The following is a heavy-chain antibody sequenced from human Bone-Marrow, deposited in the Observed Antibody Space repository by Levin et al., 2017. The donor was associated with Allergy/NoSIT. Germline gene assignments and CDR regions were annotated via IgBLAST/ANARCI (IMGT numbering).Heavy chain of an antibody. D-gene: IGHD3-22*01. CDR2: ISSSSSYI. Sequence: PGGSLRLSCAASGFTFSSYSMNWVRQAPGKGLEWVSSISSSSSYIYYADSVKGRFTISRDNAKNSLYLQMNSLRAEDTAVYYCARDSHSSGYSYYGMDGWGQGTTVTVSS. V-gene: IGHV3-21*01. CDR1: GFTFSSYS. CDR3: ARDSHSSGYSYYGMDG. J-gene: IGHJ6*02.